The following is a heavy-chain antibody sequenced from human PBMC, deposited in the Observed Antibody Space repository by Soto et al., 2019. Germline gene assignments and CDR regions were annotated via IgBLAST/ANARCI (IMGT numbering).Heavy chain of an antibody. CDR2: ISGSGGST. V-gene: IGHV3-23*01. CDR1: GFTFSSYA. D-gene: IGHD3-9*01. J-gene: IGHJ1*01. CDR3: AKDYYDILTGYYIEYFQH. Sequence: GGSLRLSCAASGFTFSSYAMSWVRQAPGKGLEWVSAISGSGGSTYYADSVKGRFTISRDNSKNTLYLQMNSLRAEDTAVYYCAKDYYDILTGYYIEYFQHWGQGTLVTVSS.